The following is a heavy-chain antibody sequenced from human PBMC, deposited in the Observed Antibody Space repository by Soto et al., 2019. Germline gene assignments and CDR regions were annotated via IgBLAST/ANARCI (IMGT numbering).Heavy chain of an antibody. V-gene: IGHV3-21*06. CDR2: ISSTTNYI. CDR1: GFTFTRYS. CDR3: ARESEDLTSNFDY. J-gene: IGHJ4*01. Sequence: GGSLRLSCAASGFTFTRYSMNWVRQAPGKGLEWVSSISSTTNYIYYGNSMKGRFTISRDNAKNSLYLEMNSLRAEDTAVYYCARESEDLTSNFDYWGHGTLVTVSS.